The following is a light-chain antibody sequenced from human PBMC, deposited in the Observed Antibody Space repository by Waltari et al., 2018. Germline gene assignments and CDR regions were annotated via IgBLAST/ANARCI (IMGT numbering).Light chain of an antibody. V-gene: IGKV1-NL1*01. Sequence: DIQMTQSPSSLSASVGDRVTISCRASQGIRNFLVWYHQKRGNATKLLLYEASRLQSGFPSRFSGSGSGTDYTLTISSLQPEDFGTYYCQQYHTNPLTFGGGTKVEI. J-gene: IGKJ4*01. CDR2: EAS. CDR3: QQYHTNPLT. CDR1: QGIRNF.